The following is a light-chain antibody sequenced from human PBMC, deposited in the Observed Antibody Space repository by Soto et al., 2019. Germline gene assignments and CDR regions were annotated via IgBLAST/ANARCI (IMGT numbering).Light chain of an antibody. CDR3: QQYGSSPPVT. CDR2: GAS. J-gene: IGKJ5*01. V-gene: IGKV3-20*01. CDR1: QSVSSTY. Sequence: EIVLTQSPGTLSLSPGERATLSCRASQSVSSTYLAWYQQRPGQAPRLLIYGASGRATGIPDRFSGSGSGTDFTFIISRLEPEDFAVYYCQQYGSSPPVTFGQGTRLQIK.